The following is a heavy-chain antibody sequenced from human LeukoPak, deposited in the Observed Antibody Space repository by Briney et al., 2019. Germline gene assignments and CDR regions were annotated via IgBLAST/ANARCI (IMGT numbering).Heavy chain of an antibody. V-gene: IGHV3-21*01. Sequence: GGSLRLSGAASGFTFSSYSMNWVRQAPGKGLEWVSSISSSSSYIYYADSVKGRFTISRDNAKNSLYLQMNSLRAEDTAVYYCARAAHYDFWSGYYRNYGMDVWGQGTTVTVSS. CDR2: ISSSSSYI. CDR1: GFTFSSYS. J-gene: IGHJ6*02. CDR3: ARAAHYDFWSGYYRNYGMDV. D-gene: IGHD3-3*01.